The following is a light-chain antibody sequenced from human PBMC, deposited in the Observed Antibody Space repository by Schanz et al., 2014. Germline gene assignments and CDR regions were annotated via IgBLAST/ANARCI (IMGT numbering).Light chain of an antibody. V-gene: IGLV2-14*01. CDR1: SSDVGGYNY. J-gene: IGLJ2*01. CDR2: DDI. Sequence: QSALTQPASVSGSPGQSITISCTGTSSDVGGYNYVSWYQQHPGKAPKLMIYDDIKRPSGVPDRFSGSKSGNTASLTVSGLQAEDEADYYCSSYTSSSTLVFGGGTKLTVL. CDR3: SSYTSSSTLV.